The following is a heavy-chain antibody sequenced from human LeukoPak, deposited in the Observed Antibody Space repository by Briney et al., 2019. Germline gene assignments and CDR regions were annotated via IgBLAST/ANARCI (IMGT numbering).Heavy chain of an antibody. V-gene: IGHV4-61*02. CDR3: AREQWLPYFDY. J-gene: IGHJ4*02. CDR2: IYIGGST. CDR1: GGSISSGSYY. D-gene: IGHD6-19*01. Sequence: SQTLSLTCTVSGGSISSGSYYWNWIRQPAGKGLEWIGRIYIGGSTNYNPSLKSRVIISKDTSKNQFSLKLSSVTAADTAVYYCAREQWLPYFDYWGQGTLVTVSS.